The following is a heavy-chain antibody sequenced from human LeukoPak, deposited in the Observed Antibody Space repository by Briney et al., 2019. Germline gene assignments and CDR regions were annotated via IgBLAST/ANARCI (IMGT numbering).Heavy chain of an antibody. CDR1: GFTFSSYG. V-gene: IGHV3-23*01. J-gene: IGHJ4*02. Sequence: GGSLRLSCAASGFTFSSYGMSWVRQAPGKGLEWVSAISGSGGSTYYADSVKGRFTISRDNSKNTLYLQMNSLRAEDTAVYYCAKDPTDFDSSGQTYFDYWGQGSLVTVSS. CDR2: ISGSGGST. CDR3: AKDPTDFDSSGQTYFDY. D-gene: IGHD3-22*01.